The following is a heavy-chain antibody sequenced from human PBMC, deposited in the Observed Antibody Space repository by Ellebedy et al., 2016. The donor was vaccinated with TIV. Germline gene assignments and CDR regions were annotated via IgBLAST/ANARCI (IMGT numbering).Heavy chain of an antibody. V-gene: IGHV6-1*01. J-gene: IGHJ5*02. CDR1: GDSVSSNIAT. CDR2: TYYRSEWFN. D-gene: IGHD6-13*01. CDR3: ANIAAAGSLAS. Sequence: SQTLSLTCAISGDSVSSNIATGNWIRQSPSRGPEWLGRTYYRSEWFNDYAISVKSRITIKPDTSKNQFSLHLSSVTPEDTAVYYCANIAAAGSLASWGQGTLVTVSS.